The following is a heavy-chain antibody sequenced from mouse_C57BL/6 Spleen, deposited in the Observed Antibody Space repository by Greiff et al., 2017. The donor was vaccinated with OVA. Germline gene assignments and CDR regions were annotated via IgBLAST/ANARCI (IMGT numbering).Heavy chain of an antibody. V-gene: IGHV8-12*01. J-gene: IGHJ4*01. CDR3: ARVPDDYDGYAMDY. CDR1: GFSLSTSGMG. CDR2: IYWDDDK. Sequence: QVTLKVCGPGILQSSQTLSLTCSFSGFSLSTSGMGVSWIRQPSGKGLEWLAHIYWDDDKRYNPSLKSRLTISKDTSRNQVFLKITSVDTADTATYYCARVPDDYDGYAMDYWGQGTSVTVSS. D-gene: IGHD2-4*01.